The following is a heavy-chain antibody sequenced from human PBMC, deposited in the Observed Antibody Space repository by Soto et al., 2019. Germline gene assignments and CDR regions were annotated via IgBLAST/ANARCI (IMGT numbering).Heavy chain of an antibody. J-gene: IGHJ5*02. V-gene: IGHV1-69*13. D-gene: IGHD6-13*01. Sequence: SVKVSCKATGGTFSSYAISWVRQALGQGLEWMGGIIPIFGTANYAQKFQGRVTITADESTSTAYMELSSLRSEDTAVYYCARDWEQQLGSNWLDPWGQGPLVTVSS. CDR1: GGTFSSYA. CDR3: ARDWEQQLGSNWLDP. CDR2: IIPIFGTA.